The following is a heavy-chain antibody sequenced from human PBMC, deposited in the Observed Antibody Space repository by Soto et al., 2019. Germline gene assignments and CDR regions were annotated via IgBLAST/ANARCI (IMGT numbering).Heavy chain of an antibody. V-gene: IGHV1-3*01. J-gene: IGHJ6*02. CDR3: ARVIVVVPAAIWGSNYYYYGMDV. D-gene: IGHD2-2*01. CDR2: INAGNGNT. CDR1: GYTFTSYA. Sequence: ASVKVSCKASGYTFTSYAMHWVRQAPGQRLEWMGWINAGNGNTKYSQKIQGRITITRDTSASTAYMELSSLRSEDTSVYYCARVIVVVPAAIWGSNYYYYGMDVWGQGTTVTVSS.